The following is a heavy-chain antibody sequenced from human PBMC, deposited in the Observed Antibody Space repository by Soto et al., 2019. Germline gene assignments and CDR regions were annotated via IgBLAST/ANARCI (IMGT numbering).Heavy chain of an antibody. CDR3: ARDKDRAQLGGNYYCVMDV. CDR1: GGTFSTAA. CDR2: IMPIFRTA. Sequence: QVQVVQSGAEMKKPGSSVKVSCKTSGGTFSTAAISWVRQAPGQGLEWMGGIMPIFRTADYAQKFQGRVTITADESATTAYLELSSLRSEDTAVYYCARDKDRAQLGGNYYCVMDVWGQGTTVTVTS. D-gene: IGHD3-3*02. J-gene: IGHJ6*02. V-gene: IGHV1-69*12.